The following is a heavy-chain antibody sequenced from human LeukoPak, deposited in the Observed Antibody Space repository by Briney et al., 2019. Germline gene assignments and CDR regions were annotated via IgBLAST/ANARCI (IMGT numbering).Heavy chain of an antibody. V-gene: IGHV3-48*04. J-gene: IGHJ4*02. CDR2: ISHDGKAI. CDR1: GFIFNDRG. Sequence: PGGSLRLSCATPGFIFNDRGFNWVRQAPGKGLELVSFISHDGKAIFYADSVKGRFSISRDNAKKSVYLQLSSLRVEDTAVYFCARDNGYCDSGGCYASLDHWGQGIQVIVSS. CDR3: ARDNGYCDSGGCYASLDH. D-gene: IGHD6-19*01.